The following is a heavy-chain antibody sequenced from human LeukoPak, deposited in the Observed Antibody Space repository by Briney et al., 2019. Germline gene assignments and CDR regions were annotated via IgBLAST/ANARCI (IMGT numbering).Heavy chain of an antibody. CDR1: GYTFTSYD. CDR3: ARAPPARRYCSSTSCYPNRFDP. J-gene: IGHJ5*02. D-gene: IGHD2-2*01. CDR2: MNPNSGNT. Sequence: ASVKVSCRASGYTFTSYDINWVRQATGRGLEWMGWMNPNSGNTGYAQKFQGRVTMTRNTSISTAYMELSSLRSEDTAVYYCARAPPARRYCSSTSCYPNRFDPWGQGTLVTVSS. V-gene: IGHV1-8*01.